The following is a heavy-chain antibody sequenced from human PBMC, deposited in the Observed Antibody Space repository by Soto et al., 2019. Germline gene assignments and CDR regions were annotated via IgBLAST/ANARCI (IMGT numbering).Heavy chain of an antibody. V-gene: IGHV1-2*02. CDR1: GNPVLATY. CDR2: INPATGAA. D-gene: IGHD3-3*01. CDR3: ARGGGVGVAGSAAFDM. J-gene: IGHJ3*02. Sequence: QLHLVQSGAVVKKPGASVTVSGRPLGNPVLATYWHWGGQAPGRGLEGMGGINPATGAAKYTQTFQGRVTMTRDTSTSTVFMELSGLTSEDTAVFYCARGGGVGVAGSAAFDMWGQGTLVTVSS.